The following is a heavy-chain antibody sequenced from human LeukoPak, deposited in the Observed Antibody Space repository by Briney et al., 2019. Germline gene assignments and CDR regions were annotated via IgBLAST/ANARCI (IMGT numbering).Heavy chain of an antibody. V-gene: IGHV1-18*04. CDR3: ARDCSSTSCSCHVDY. CDR1: GYTFTSYG. J-gene: IGHJ4*02. CDR2: ISAYNGNT. D-gene: IGHD2-2*01. Sequence: GASAKVSCKASGYTFTSYGISWVRQAPGQGLEWMGWISAYNGNTNYAQKLQGRVTMTTDTSTSTAYMELRSLRSDDTAVYYCARDCSSTSCSCHVDYWGQGTPVTVSS.